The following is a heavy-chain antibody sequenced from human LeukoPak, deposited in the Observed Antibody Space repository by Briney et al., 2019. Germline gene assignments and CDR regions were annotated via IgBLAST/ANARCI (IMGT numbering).Heavy chain of an antibody. J-gene: IGHJ4*02. CDR1: GGTFSSYA. Sequence: SVKVSCKASGGTFSSYAISWVRQAPGQGLEWMGRIIPILGIANYAQKFQGRVTITADKSTSTAYMELSSLRSEDTAVYYCARGSSSSWYLWGSDGGYYFDYWGQGTLVTVSS. D-gene: IGHD6-13*01. CDR2: IIPILGIA. V-gene: IGHV1-69*04. CDR3: ARGSSSSWYLWGSDGGYYFDY.